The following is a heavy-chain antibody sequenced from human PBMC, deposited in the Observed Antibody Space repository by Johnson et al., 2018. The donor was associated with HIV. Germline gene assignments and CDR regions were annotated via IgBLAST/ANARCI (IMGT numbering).Heavy chain of an antibody. V-gene: IGHV3-11*01. D-gene: IGHD4-11*01. Sequence: QVQLVESGGGVVRPGGSLRLSCAASGLTFSDYYMSWIRQAPGKGLEWVSYISSSGSSRYYADSVKGRFTITRDNVKNSLYMQMNSLRVEDTAVYFCARDYRGALDIWGQGTMVTVSS. CDR2: ISSSGSSR. J-gene: IGHJ3*02. CDR1: GLTFSDYY. CDR3: ARDYRGALDI.